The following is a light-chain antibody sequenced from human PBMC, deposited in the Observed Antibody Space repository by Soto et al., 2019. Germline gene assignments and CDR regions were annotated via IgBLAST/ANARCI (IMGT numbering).Light chain of an antibody. J-gene: IGKJ1*01. CDR2: WSS. V-gene: IGKV4-1*01. Sequence: DIVVTQSPDSLAVSLGERATINCKSSQSVLYDYNNKNYLAWFQHKTGQPPKLLISWSSIRESGVPDRFSGDGSGADFTLTISSLQAEDVAVYYCQQYFLAPHRFGQGTRVEVK. CDR1: QSVLYDYNNKNY. CDR3: QQYFLAPHR.